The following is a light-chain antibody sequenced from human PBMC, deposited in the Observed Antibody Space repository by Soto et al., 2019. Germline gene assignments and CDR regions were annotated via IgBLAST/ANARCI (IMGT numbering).Light chain of an antibody. CDR1: SSDVGGYNY. CDR2: EVS. J-gene: IGLJ1*01. CDR3: NSYTRSRSYV. Sequence: QSALTQPASVSGSPGQSITISCTGTSSDVGGYNYVSWYQQHPGKAPKVIIFEVSNRPSGVSNRFSGSKSGNTASLTISGLLAEDDADYYCNSYTRSRSYVFGTGTKLTVL. V-gene: IGLV2-14*01.